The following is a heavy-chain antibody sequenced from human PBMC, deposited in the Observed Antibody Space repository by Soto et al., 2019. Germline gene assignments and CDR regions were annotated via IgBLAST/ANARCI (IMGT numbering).Heavy chain of an antibody. D-gene: IGHD6-13*01. V-gene: IGHV4-39*01. CDR1: GGFIISSSYY. J-gene: IGHJ4*02. CDR2: IYYSGST. Sequence: SETLSLTCTVSGGFIISSSYYWGWIRQPPGKGLEWIGSIYYSGSTYYNPSLESRVTISVDTSKNQFSLKLSSVTAADTAVYYCASELGAAGNFDYWGQGTLVTV. CDR3: ASELGAAGNFDY.